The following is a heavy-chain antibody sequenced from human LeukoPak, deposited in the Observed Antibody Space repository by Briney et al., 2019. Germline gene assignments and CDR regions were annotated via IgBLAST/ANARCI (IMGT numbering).Heavy chain of an antibody. J-gene: IGHJ4*02. CDR3: ARAQYYYDSSGYYPYYFDY. Sequence: SGTLSLTCTVSGGSISSYYWSWIRQPPGKGLEWIGYIYYSGSTNYNPSLKSRVTISVDTSKNQFSLKLSSVTAADTAVYYCARAQYYYDSSGYYPYYFDYWGQGTLVTVSS. CDR1: GGSISSYY. CDR2: IYYSGST. V-gene: IGHV4-59*01. D-gene: IGHD3-22*01.